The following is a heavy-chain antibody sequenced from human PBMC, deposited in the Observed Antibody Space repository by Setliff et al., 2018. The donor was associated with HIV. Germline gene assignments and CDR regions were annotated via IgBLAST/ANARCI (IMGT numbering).Heavy chain of an antibody. Sequence: AASVKVSCKASGYTFTSYAMHWVRQAPGQRLEWMGWINAGNGNTKYSQKFQGRVTITRDTSASTAYMELSSLRSEDTAVYYCARGPSGWPHFDYWGQGTLVTVSS. CDR3: ARGPSGWPHFDY. CDR2: INAGNGNT. J-gene: IGHJ4*02. CDR1: GYTFTSYA. V-gene: IGHV1-3*01. D-gene: IGHD6-19*01.